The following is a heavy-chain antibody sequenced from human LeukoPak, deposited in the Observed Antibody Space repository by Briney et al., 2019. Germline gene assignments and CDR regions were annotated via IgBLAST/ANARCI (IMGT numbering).Heavy chain of an antibody. D-gene: IGHD3-22*01. J-gene: IGHJ4*02. Sequence: ASVKVSCKASGCTFTGYYMHWVRQAPGQGLEWMGWINPNSGGTNYAQKFQGRVTMTRDTSISTAYMELSRLRSDDTAVYYCGREYYDSSGPDCWGQGTLVTVSS. V-gene: IGHV1-2*02. CDR3: GREYYDSSGPDC. CDR2: INPNSGGT. CDR1: GCTFTGYY.